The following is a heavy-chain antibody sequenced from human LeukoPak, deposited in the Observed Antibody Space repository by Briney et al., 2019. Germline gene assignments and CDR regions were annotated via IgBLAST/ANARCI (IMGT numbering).Heavy chain of an antibody. Sequence: SETLSLTCTVSGGSISSSSYYWGWIRQPPGKGLEWIGSIYYSGSTYYNPSLKSRVTISVDTSKNQFSLKLSSVTAADTAVYYCATYNWNYVGAFDIWGQGTMVTVSS. J-gene: IGHJ3*02. CDR3: ATYNWNYVGAFDI. D-gene: IGHD1-7*01. V-gene: IGHV4-39*01. CDR2: IYYSGST. CDR1: GGSISSSSYY.